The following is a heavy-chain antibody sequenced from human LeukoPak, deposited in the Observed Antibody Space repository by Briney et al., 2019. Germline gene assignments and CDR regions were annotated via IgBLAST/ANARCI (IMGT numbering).Heavy chain of an antibody. D-gene: IGHD2-15*01. Sequence: GGSLRLSCAASGFTFSSYEMNWVRQPPGKGLRGVPYISSSGTTISYADSVKGRFTISRDNAKNSLYLQMNSLRAEDTAVYYCARVGVVVAATGNLWFDPWGQGTLVTVSS. CDR2: ISSSGTTI. CDR3: ARVGVVVAATGNLWFDP. J-gene: IGHJ5*02. V-gene: IGHV3-48*03. CDR1: GFTFSSYE.